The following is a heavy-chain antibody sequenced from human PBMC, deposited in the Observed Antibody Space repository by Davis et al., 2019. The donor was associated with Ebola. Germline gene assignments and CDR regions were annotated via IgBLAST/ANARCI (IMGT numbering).Heavy chain of an antibody. V-gene: IGHV3-73*01. CDR1: GFTFSGSA. Sequence: GGSLRLSCAASGFTFSGSAMHWVRQASGKGLEWVGRIRSKANSYATAYAVSVKGRFTISRDDSKNTAYLQMNSLKTEDTAVYYCNLGGYPNDYWGQGTLVTVSS. D-gene: IGHD3-22*01. J-gene: IGHJ4*02. CDR3: NLGGYPNDY. CDR2: IRSKANSYAT.